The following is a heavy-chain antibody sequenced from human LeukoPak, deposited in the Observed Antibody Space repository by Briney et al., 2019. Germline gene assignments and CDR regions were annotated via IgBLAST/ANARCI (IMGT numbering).Heavy chain of an antibody. D-gene: IGHD2-2*01. Sequence: PSETLSLTCTVSGCSISSYYWSWIRQPPGKGLEWIGYIYYSGSTNYNPSLKSRVTISVDTSKNQFSLKLSSVTAADTAVYYCAREESNMPFDYWGQGTLVTVSS. CDR2: IYYSGST. CDR1: GCSISSYY. CDR3: AREESNMPFDY. J-gene: IGHJ4*02. V-gene: IGHV4-59*01.